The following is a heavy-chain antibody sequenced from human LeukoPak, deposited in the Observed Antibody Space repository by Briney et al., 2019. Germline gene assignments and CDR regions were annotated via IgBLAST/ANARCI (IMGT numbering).Heavy chain of an antibody. CDR2: IWYDGSNK. J-gene: IGHJ4*02. CDR1: GFTFSSYG. CDR3: ARDYYDSSGYYTN. V-gene: IGHV3-33*01. D-gene: IGHD3-22*01. Sequence: GRSLRLSCAASGFTFSSYGMHWVRRAPGKGLEWVAVIWYDGSNKYYADSVKGRFTISRDNSKNTLYLQMNSLRAEDTAVYYCARDYYDSSGYYTNWGQGTLVTVSS.